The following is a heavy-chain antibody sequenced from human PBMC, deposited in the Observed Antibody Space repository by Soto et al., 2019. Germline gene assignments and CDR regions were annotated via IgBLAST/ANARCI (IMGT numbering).Heavy chain of an antibody. Sequence: EVQLLEAGGGLVQPGGSLRLSCAASGFTFSSYAMRWVRQAPVKGLECVSAISGSGGSTYYADSVKGRFTISRDNSKNTLYLQMNSLRPEDTAVYYCARRGSGSYYDYWGHGTLVTVSS. J-gene: IGHJ4*01. CDR2: ISGSGGST. CDR3: ARRGSGSYYDY. D-gene: IGHD1-26*01. CDR1: GFTFSSYA. V-gene: IGHV3-23*01.